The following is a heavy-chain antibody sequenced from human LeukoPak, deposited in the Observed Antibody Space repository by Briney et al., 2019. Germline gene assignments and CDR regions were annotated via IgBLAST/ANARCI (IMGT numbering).Heavy chain of an antibody. CDR3: ARGRPHGNDY. J-gene: IGHJ4*02. D-gene: IGHD4-23*01. V-gene: IGHV3-74*01. Sequence: GGSLRLSCAASGFTFSSYWMNWVRQAPGKGLVWVSRIASDGSSTTYADSVKGRFSISRDNAKNTLYLQTNSLRVEDTAVYYCARGRPHGNDYWGQGTLVSVSS. CDR2: IASDGSST. CDR1: GFTFSSYW.